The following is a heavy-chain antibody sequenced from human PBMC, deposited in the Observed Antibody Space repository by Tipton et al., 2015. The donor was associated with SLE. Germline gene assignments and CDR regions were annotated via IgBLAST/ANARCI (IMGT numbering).Heavy chain of an antibody. Sequence: QLVQSGPEVKKPGSSVKVSCKASGGTFSSYAISWVRQAPGQGLEWMGRIIPIFGTANYAQKFQDRVTITADESTSTAYMELSSLRSEDTAVYYCAKDQGDFWSGLDAFDIWGQGTMVTVSS. J-gene: IGHJ3*02. V-gene: IGHV1-69*13. CDR2: IIPIFGTA. D-gene: IGHD3-3*01. CDR3: AKDQGDFWSGLDAFDI. CDR1: GGTFSSYA.